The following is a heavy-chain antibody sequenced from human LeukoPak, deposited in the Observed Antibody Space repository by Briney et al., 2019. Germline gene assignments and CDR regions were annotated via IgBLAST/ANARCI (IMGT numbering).Heavy chain of an antibody. J-gene: IGHJ4*02. CDR1: GYTFTGYY. D-gene: IGHD2-2*03. CDR2: INPNSGGT. Sequence: ASVKVSCKASGYTFTGYYVHWVRQAPGQGLEWIGCINPNSGGTNYAQKFQGRVTMTRDTSISTAYMGLSRLRSDDTAVYYCASDIRGGYCSGGVDYWGQGTLVTVSS. V-gene: IGHV1-2*02. CDR3: ASDIRGGYCSGGVDY.